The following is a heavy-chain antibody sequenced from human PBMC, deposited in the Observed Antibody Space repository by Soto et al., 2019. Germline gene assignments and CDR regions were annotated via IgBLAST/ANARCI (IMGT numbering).Heavy chain of an antibody. CDR2: ISRSSSTI. Sequence: GGSLRLSCAASGFTFSSYSMNWVRQAPGKGLEWVSYISRSSSTIYYADSVKGRFTISRDNAKNSLYLQMNSLRDEDTAVYYWARGAHYITWFAPGGRGTLVPVPS. CDR3: ARGAHYITWFAP. J-gene: IGHJ5*02. CDR1: GFTFSSYS. V-gene: IGHV3-48*02. D-gene: IGHD4-4*01.